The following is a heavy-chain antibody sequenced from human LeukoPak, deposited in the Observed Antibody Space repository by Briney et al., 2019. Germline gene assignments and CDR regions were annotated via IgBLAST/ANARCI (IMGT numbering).Heavy chain of an antibody. D-gene: IGHD6-13*01. J-gene: IGHJ4*02. CDR3: ARDRQQLVRGDYFDY. CDR1: GGSISSYY. Sequence: SETLSLTCTVSGGSISSYYWSWIRQPAGKGLEWIGRIYTSGSTNYNPSLKSRVTMSVDTSKNQFSLKLSSVTAADTAVYYCARDRQQLVRGDYFDYWGQGTLVTVSS. CDR2: IYTSGST. V-gene: IGHV4-4*07.